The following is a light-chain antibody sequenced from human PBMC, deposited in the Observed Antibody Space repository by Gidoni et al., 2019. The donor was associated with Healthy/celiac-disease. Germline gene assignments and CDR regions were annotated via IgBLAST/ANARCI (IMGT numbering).Light chain of an antibody. CDR2: GNS. J-gene: IGLJ3*02. CDR1: SSNIGTEYD. V-gene: IGLV1-40*01. CDR3: QSSDSSLSGWV. Sequence: QSVLTQPPSVFGAPGQMVTISCTGSSSNIGTEYDVHWYQQLPGTAPKLLIYGNSNRPSGVPERFSGSRSGTSASLAITGLLPEDEADYYCQSSDSSLSGWVFGGGTKLTVL.